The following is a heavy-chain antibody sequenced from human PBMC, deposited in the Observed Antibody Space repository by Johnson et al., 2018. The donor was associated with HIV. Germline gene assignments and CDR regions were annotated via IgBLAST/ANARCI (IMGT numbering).Heavy chain of an antibody. J-gene: IGHJ3*02. D-gene: IGHD5-12*01. CDR1: GFTFTSYA. CDR3: ARQGGWLGAFDI. V-gene: IGHV3-7*04. CDR2: IKQDGSEK. Sequence: VQLVESGGGVVQPGRSLRLSCAASGFTFTSYAMHWVRQAPGKGLEWVANIKQDGSEKYYVDSVKGRFTISRDNAKNSLYLQMNSLRAEDTAVYYCARQGGWLGAFDIWGQGTMVTVSS.